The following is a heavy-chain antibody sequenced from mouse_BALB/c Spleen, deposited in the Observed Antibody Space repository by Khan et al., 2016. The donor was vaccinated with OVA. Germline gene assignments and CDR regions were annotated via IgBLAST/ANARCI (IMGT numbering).Heavy chain of an antibody. J-gene: IGHJ1*01. Sequence: VQLKESGPDLVKPSQSLSLTCTVTGYSITSGYSWHWIRQFPGNKLEWMGYIHYSGSTNYNPSLKSRISITRDTSKNQFFLQLHSVTTEDTATYYCARSGTTVVAYWYFDVWGAGTTVTVSS. CDR2: IHYSGST. V-gene: IGHV3-1*02. CDR1: GYSITSGYS. D-gene: IGHD1-1*01. CDR3: ARSGTTVVAYWYFDV.